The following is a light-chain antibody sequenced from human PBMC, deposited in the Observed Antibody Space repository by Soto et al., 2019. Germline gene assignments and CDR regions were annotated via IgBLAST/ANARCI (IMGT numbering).Light chain of an antibody. CDR2: ECS. CDR1: SSDVGSYNL. J-gene: IGLJ2*01. CDR3: CSYAGSSTFVV. V-gene: IGLV2-23*03. Sequence: QSALTQPASVSGSPGQSITISCTGTSSDVGSYNLVSWYQQHPGKAPKLMIYECSKPPSGVSNRFSGSKSGNTASLTISGLQAEDEADYYCCSYAGSSTFVVFGGGTQLTVL.